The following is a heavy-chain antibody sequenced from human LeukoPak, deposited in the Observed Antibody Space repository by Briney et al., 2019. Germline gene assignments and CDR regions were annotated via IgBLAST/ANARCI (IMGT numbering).Heavy chain of an antibody. CDR3: ARVGRTGGFDY. V-gene: IGHV4-61*02. CDR1: GGSISSGSYY. D-gene: IGHD4-17*01. J-gene: IGHJ4*02. CDR2: IYTSGST. Sequence: SQTLSLTCTVSGGSISSGSYYWSWIRQPAGKGLEWNGRIYTSGSTNYNPSLKSRVTISVDTSKNQFSLKLSSVTAADTAVYYCARVGRTGGFDYWGQGTLVTVSS.